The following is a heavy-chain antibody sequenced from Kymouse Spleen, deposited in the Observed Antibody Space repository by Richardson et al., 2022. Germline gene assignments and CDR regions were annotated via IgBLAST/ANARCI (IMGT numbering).Heavy chain of an antibody. D-gene: IGHD6-6*01. J-gene: IGHJ6*02. CDR2: INHSGST. CDR3: AREREQLGVYYGMDV. Sequence: QVQLQQWGAGLLKPSETLSLTCAVYGGSFSGYYWSWIRQPPGKGLEWIGEINHSGSTNYNPSLKSRVTISVDTSKNQFSLKLSSVTAADTAVYYCAREREQLGVYYGMDVWGQGTTVTVSS. V-gene: IGHV4-34*01. CDR1: GGSFSGYY.